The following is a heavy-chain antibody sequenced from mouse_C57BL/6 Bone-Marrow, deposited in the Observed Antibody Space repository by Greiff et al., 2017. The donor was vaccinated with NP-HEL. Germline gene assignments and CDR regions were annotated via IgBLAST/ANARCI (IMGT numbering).Heavy chain of an antibody. V-gene: IGHV1-64*01. Sequence: QVQLQQPGAELVKPGASVKLSCKASGYTFTSYWMHWVKQRPGQGLEWIGMIHPTSGSTNYNEKFKSKATLTVDKSSSTAYMQLSSLTSEDSAVYYCARFRYGNSYFDYWGQGTTLTVSS. CDR2: IHPTSGST. D-gene: IGHD2-10*02. CDR1: GYTFTSYW. CDR3: ARFRYGNSYFDY. J-gene: IGHJ2*01.